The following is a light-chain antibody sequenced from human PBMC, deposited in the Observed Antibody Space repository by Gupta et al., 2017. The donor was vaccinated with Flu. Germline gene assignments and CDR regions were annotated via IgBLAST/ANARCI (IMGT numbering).Light chain of an antibody. CDR3: QQCWDALS. V-gene: IGKV4-1*01. Sequence: DIVMPQSPASLAVSLGERATINCKSSRTVLYSLNNKNDLAWYQQKPGQPPKLLIHSASIRAAGVPDRFSGSGSGTDFTLTISSLQADDVAVYYCQQCWDALSFGGGTKVEIK. J-gene: IGKJ4*01. CDR1: RTVLYSLNNKND. CDR2: SAS.